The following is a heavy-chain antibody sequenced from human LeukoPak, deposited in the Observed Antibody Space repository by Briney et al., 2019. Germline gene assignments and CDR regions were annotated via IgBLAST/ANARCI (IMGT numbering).Heavy chain of an antibody. J-gene: IGHJ5*02. CDR1: GGTFSSYA. CDR3: ARARAYYYGSGSHYNWFDP. CDR2: IIPIFGTA. D-gene: IGHD3-10*01. V-gene: IGHV1-69*13. Sequence: SVNVSCKASGGTFSSYAISWVRQAPGQGLEWMGGIIPIFGTANYAQKFQGRVTITADESTSTAYMELSSLRSEDTAVYYCARARAYYYGSGSHYNWFDPWGQGTLVTVSS.